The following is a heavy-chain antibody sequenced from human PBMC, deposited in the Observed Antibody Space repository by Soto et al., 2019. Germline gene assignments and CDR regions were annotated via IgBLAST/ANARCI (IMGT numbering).Heavy chain of an antibody. D-gene: IGHD1-7*01. V-gene: IGHV1-58*02. CDR1: GFTFTSSA. CDR3: AEDRDGTDFDY. Sequence: SVKVSCKASGFTFTSSAMQWVRQARGQRLEWIGWIVVGSGNTNYAQKFQERVTITRDMSTSTAYMELSSLRSEETAVYYCAEDRDGTDFDYWGKGTLVTVSS. J-gene: IGHJ4*02. CDR2: IVVGSGNT.